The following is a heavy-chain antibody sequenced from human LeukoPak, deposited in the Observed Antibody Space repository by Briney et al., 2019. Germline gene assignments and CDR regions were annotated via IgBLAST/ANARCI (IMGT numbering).Heavy chain of an antibody. Sequence: GGSLRLSCAASGFSFSSYWMTWVRQAPGKGLEWVANIKQDGSEKNYVDSVKGRFTISRDKAKKSLYLQVNSLRADDTAVYYCAREARPHLDYWGQGTLVAVST. CDR1: GFSFSSYW. J-gene: IGHJ4*02. CDR2: IKQDGSEK. V-gene: IGHV3-7*01. CDR3: AREARPHLDY. D-gene: IGHD1-1*01.